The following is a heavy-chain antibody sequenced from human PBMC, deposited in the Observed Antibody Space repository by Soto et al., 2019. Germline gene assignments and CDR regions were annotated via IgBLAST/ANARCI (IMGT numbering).Heavy chain of an antibody. V-gene: IGHV5-10-1*01. CDR3: ARLICSGGSCYSGWFDP. J-gene: IGHJ5*02. CDR2: IDPSDSYT. Sequence: EVQLVPSGAEVKKPGESLRISCKGSGYSFTNYWISWVRQMPGKGLEWMGRIDPSDSYTNYSPSFQGHVTISADKSISSAYLQWSSLKASDTAMYYCARLICSGGSCYSGWFDPWGQGTLVTVSS. CDR1: GYSFTNYW. D-gene: IGHD2-15*01.